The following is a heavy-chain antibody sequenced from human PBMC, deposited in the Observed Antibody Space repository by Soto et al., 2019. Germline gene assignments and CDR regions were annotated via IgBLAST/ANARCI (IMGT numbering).Heavy chain of an antibody. J-gene: IGHJ5*02. D-gene: IGHD3-3*01. CDR3: ATRITVFGLLIPPFDT. CDR2: INHTGGT. CDR1: GGSVNGYC. V-gene: IGHV4-34*01. Sequence: SETLSLTCAVYGGSVNGYCWNWIRQPPGKGLEWIGEINHTGGTHYNPSLKSRVTMSVDTSKNQFSLRLSSVTAADTAIYYCATRITVFGLLIPPFDTWGQGTQVTVSS.